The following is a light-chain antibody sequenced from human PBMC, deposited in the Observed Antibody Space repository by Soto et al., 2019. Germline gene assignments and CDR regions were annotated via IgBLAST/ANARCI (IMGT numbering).Light chain of an antibody. Sequence: VLTQSPGTLSLSPGERTTLSCRASQNIRGNELAWYQQKPGQPPRLLIYRGSSRAPGIPDRFSGRGSGTEFTLPISRREPEDFAVYYCQDYGTSAPWTFGQGT. CDR2: RGS. CDR1: QNIRGNE. CDR3: QDYGTSAPWT. V-gene: IGKV3-20*01. J-gene: IGKJ1*01.